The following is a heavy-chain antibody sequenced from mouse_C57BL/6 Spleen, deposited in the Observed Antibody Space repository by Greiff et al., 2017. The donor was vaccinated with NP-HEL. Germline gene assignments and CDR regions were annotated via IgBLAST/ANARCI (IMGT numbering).Heavy chain of an antibody. V-gene: IGHV1-76*01. D-gene: IGHD1-1*01. CDR1: GYTFTDYY. J-gene: IGHJ3*01. CDR2: IYPGSGNT. Sequence: VQLQQSGAELVRPGASVKLSCKASGYTFTDYYINWVKQRPGQGLEWIARIYPGSGNTYYNEKFKGKATLTAEKSSSTAYMQLSSLTSEDSAVYFCARSEIYYGSSWFAYWGQGTLVTVSA. CDR3: ARSEIYYGSSWFAY.